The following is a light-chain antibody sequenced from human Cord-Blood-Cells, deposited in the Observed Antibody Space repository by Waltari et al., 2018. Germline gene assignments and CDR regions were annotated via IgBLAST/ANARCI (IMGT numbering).Light chain of an antibody. J-gene: IGLJ1*01. Sequence: SSELTQDPAVSVALGQTVRITCQGDSLRSYYASWYQQKPGPAPVLVIYGKNNRPSGIPYRFSGSSSGNTASLTITGAQAEDEADYYCNSRDSSGNHYVFGTGTKVTVL. CDR1: SLRSYY. V-gene: IGLV3-19*01. CDR2: GKN. CDR3: NSRDSSGNHYV.